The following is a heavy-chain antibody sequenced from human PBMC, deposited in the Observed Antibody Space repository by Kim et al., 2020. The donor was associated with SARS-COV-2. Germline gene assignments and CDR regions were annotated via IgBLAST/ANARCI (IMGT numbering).Heavy chain of an antibody. Sequence: SETLSLTCAVYGGSFSGYYWSWIRQPPGKGLEWIGEINHSGSTNYNPSLKSRVTISVDTSKNQFSLKLSSVTAADTAVYYCARGSSGGSGSYYRYYYYYYMDVWGKGTTVTVSS. CDR2: INHSGST. J-gene: IGHJ6*03. CDR1: GGSFSGYY. CDR3: ARGSSGGSGSYYRYYYYYYMDV. D-gene: IGHD3-10*01. V-gene: IGHV4-34*01.